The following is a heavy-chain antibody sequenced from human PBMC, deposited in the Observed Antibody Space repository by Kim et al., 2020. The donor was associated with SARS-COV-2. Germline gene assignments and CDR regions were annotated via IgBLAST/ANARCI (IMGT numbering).Heavy chain of an antibody. CDR3: ARGRWIQLWLFYDC. CDR1: GGSFSGYY. V-gene: IGHV4-34*01. CDR2: INHSGST. J-gene: IGHJ4*02. D-gene: IGHD5-18*01. Sequence: SETLSLTCAVYGGSFSGYYWSWIRQPPGKGLEWIGEINHSGSTNYNPSLKSRVTISVDTSKNQFSLKLSSVTAADTAVYYCARGRWIQLWLFYDCWGQGTLVTVSS.